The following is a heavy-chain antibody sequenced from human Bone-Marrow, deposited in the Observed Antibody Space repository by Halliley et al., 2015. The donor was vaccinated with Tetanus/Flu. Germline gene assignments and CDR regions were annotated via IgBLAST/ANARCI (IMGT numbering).Heavy chain of an antibody. Sequence: KRLDWVATINFDGSKTNYVYSVRGRFTIPRDSTQNSLYLRMNSLGGEETAVYYCAREGAGLDSWGPGTLVPASS. V-gene: IGHV3-7*01. CDR2: INFDGSKT. J-gene: IGHJ4*02. CDR3: AREGAGLDS.